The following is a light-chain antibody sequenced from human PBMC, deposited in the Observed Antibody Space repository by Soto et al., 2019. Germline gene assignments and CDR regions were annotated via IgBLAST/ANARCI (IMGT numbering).Light chain of an antibody. CDR3: QKHNIVPWT. Sequence: DIQMTQSPSSLSASVGDRVTITCRASQDIRKFLAWYQQKPGKVPKLLIYGASTLQSGVPPRFSGSGSGTDSTLTISSLQPEDVATYYCQKHNIVPWTFGQGTKVDIK. J-gene: IGKJ1*01. CDR1: QDIRKF. CDR2: GAS. V-gene: IGKV1-27*01.